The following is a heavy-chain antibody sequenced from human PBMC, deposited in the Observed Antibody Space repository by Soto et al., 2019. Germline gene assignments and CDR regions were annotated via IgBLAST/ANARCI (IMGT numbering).Heavy chain of an antibody. CDR2: ISAYNGNT. CDR3: XXXXXXXXXTTVDY. V-gene: IGHV1-18*01. CDR1: GYTFTSYG. Sequence: QVQLVQSGAEVKKPGASVKVSCKASGYTFTSYGISWVRQAPGQGLEWMGWISAYNGNTNYAQKLQGRVTMTTDTXXXXXXXXXXXXXXXXXXXXXXXXXXXXXXXTTVDYWGQGTLVTVSS. D-gene: IGHD4-4*01. J-gene: IGHJ4*02.